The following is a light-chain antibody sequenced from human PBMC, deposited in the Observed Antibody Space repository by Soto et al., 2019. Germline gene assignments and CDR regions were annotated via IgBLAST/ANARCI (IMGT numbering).Light chain of an antibody. V-gene: IGLV2-11*01. CDR3: SSYAGSYTVL. Sequence: QSALTQPRSVSGAPGQSVTISCTGTSSDVGGYNYDSWYQQHPGKAPKLMIYDVTKQPSGVPDRFSGSKSGNTASLSISGLQAEDEADYYCSSYAGSYTVLFGGGTKVTVL. J-gene: IGLJ2*01. CDR2: DVT. CDR1: SSDVGGYNY.